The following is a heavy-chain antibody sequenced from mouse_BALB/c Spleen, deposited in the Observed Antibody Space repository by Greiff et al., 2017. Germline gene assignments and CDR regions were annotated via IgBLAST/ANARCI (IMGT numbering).Heavy chain of an antibody. Sequence: EVQLQQSGTVLARPGASVKMSCKASGYTFTSYWMHWVKQRPGQGLEWIGAIYPGNSDTSYNQKFKGKAKLTAVTSTSTAYMELSSLTNEDSAVYYCTAPSYYGSSLFADWGQGTLVTVSA. J-gene: IGHJ3*01. CDR1: GYTFTSYW. CDR3: TAPSYYGSSLFAD. V-gene: IGHV1-5*01. D-gene: IGHD1-1*01. CDR2: IYPGNSDT.